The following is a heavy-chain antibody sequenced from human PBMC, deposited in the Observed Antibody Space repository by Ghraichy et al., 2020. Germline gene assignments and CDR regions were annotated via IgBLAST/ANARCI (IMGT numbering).Heavy chain of an antibody. V-gene: IGHV3-23*01. CDR2: ISGSGGST. J-gene: IGHJ4*02. CDR3: AKDLRHYYDSSGYFDY. Sequence: GESLNISCAASGFTFSSYAMSWVRQAPGKGLEWVSAISGSGGSTYYADSVKGRFTISRDNSKNTLYLQMNSLRAEDMAVYYCAKDLRHYYDSSGYFDYWGQGTLVTVSS. D-gene: IGHD3-22*01. CDR1: GFTFSSYA.